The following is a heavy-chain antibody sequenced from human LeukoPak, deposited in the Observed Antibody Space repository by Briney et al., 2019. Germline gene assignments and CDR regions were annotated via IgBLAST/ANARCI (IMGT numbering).Heavy chain of an antibody. CDR3: ASGSSSSTHYYYYYMDV. Sequence: GGSLRLSCAASGFTFSSYWMHWVRQAPGKGLVWVSRINSDGSSTSYADSVKGRFTISRDNAKNTLYLQMNSLRAEDTAVYYCASGSSSSTHYYYYYMDVWGKGTTVTVSS. J-gene: IGHJ6*03. CDR2: INSDGSST. D-gene: IGHD6-6*01. V-gene: IGHV3-74*01. CDR1: GFTFSSYW.